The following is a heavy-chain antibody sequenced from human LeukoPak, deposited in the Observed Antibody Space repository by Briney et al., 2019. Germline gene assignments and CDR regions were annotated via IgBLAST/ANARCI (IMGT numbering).Heavy chain of an antibody. CDR3: ARHSQWGVIPWAFDI. J-gene: IGHJ3*02. D-gene: IGHD3-16*02. CDR2: IFHSGST. Sequence: SETPSLTCAVSGYFIRSDYYWGWIRQPPGKGLEWIGTIFHSGSTYYNPSLKSRITILVDTSKNQFSLKLSSVTAADTAVYYCARHSQWGVIPWAFDIWGQGTMVTVSS. V-gene: IGHV4-38-2*01. CDR1: GYFIRSDYY.